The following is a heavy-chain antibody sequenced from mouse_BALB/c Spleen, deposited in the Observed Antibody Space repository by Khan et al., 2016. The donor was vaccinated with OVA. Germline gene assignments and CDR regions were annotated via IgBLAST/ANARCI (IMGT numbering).Heavy chain of an antibody. CDR1: GFSLTDYG. V-gene: IGHV2-6-7*01. CDR2: IWGDGST. Sequence: VQLVESGPGLVAPSQSLSITCTVSGFSLTDYGVNWVRQPPGKRLEWLGMIWGDGSTDYDSALNSRLSINKDNSKSQVFLKMNSLQTDDTAKYYCARELRLGGFAYWGQGTLVTVSA. CDR3: ARELRLGGFAY. J-gene: IGHJ3*01. D-gene: IGHD1-2*01.